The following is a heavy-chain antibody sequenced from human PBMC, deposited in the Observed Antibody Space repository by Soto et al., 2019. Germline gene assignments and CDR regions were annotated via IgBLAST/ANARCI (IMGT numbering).Heavy chain of an antibody. J-gene: IGHJ5*02. Sequence: SGFTFSNYWLHWVRQVPGKGLVWVSRIDNDGSEKHYVDSVRGRFTISRDNAKNSLFLQLNSLPVEDTPVYFCARFPPHQAAVPSWGQGTLVTVSS. V-gene: IGHV3-7*01. D-gene: IGHD2-15*01. CDR3: ARFPPHQAAVPS. CDR1: GFTFSNYW. CDR2: IDNDGSEK.